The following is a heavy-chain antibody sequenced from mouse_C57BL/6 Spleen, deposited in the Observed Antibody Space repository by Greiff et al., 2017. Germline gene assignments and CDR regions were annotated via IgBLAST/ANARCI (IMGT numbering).Heavy chain of an antibody. V-gene: IGHV1-4*01. CDR3: ARDGNYPLLSMDY. D-gene: IGHD2-1*01. Sequence: VQLQQSGAELARPGASVKMSCKASGYTFTSYTMHWVKQRPGQGLEWIGYINPSSGYTKYNQKFKDKATLTADKSSSTAYMQLSSLTSEDSAVDYCARDGNYPLLSMDYWGQGTSVTVSS. J-gene: IGHJ4*01. CDR2: INPSSGYT. CDR1: GYTFTSYT.